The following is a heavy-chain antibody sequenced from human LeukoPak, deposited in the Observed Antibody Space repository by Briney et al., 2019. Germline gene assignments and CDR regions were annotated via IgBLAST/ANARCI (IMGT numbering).Heavy chain of an antibody. J-gene: IGHJ4*02. CDR1: GYTFTSYA. D-gene: IGHD1-26*01. V-gene: IGHV1-2*02. CDR2: INPNSGGT. CDR3: ARDNKWELFALDY. Sequence: ASVKVSCKASGYTFTSYAISWVRQAPGQGLEWMGWINPNSGGTNYAQKFQGRVTMTRDTSISTAYMELSSLRSEDTAVYYCARDNKWELFALDYWGQGTLVTASS.